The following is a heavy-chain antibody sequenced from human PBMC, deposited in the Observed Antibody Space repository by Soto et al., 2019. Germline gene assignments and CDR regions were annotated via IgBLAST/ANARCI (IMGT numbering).Heavy chain of an antibody. J-gene: IGHJ6*02. CDR2: IYHSGST. CDR1: GGSITSSSYY. CDR3: ARTRILYYHPTKNYYYYGMDV. Sequence: SETLSLTCTVSGGSITSSSYYWGWIRQPPGKGLEWIGEIYHSGSTNYNPSLKSRVTISVDKSKNQFSLKLSSVTAADTAVYYCARTRILYYHPTKNYYYYGMDVWGQGTTVTVSS. D-gene: IGHD2-15*01. V-gene: IGHV4-61*05.